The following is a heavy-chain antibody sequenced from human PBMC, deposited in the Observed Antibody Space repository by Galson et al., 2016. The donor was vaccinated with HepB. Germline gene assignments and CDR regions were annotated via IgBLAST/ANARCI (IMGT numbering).Heavy chain of an antibody. J-gene: IGHJ4*02. V-gene: IGHV3-30*03. D-gene: IGHD3-10*01. CDR3: ARRRGSGSHDY. CDR1: GFTFSNYG. CDR2: MSHDGSHI. Sequence: SLRLSCAASGFTFSNYGMHWIRQAPGKGLEWVAVMSHDGSHIFYVDSMKGRFTISRDNAKNSLYLQMNSLRAEDTAVYYCARRRGSGSHDYWGQGTLVTVSS.